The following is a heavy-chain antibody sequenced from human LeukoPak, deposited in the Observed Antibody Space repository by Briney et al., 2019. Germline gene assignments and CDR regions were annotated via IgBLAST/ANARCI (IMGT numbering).Heavy chain of an antibody. CDR2: IYDNANT. CDR1: GDSVTSSY. Sequence: SETLSLTCTVSGDSVTSSYWCWIRRSAGKGLEWIGRIYDNANTNYNPSLKSRVTMSVDTSKNQFSLRLSFVTAADTAVYYCARSVAFDIWGQGTTVTVSS. J-gene: IGHJ3*02. V-gene: IGHV4-4*07. CDR3: ARSVAFDI.